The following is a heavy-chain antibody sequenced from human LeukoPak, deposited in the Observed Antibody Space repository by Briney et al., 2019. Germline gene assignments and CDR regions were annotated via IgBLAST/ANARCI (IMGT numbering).Heavy chain of an antibody. CDR1: GFTFDDYA. D-gene: IGHD2-2*02. CDR3: AKDIYPNLKQTENWFDP. V-gene: IGHV3-9*01. Sequence: PGGSLRLSCAASGFTFDDYAMHWVRQAPGKGLEWVSGISWSSGSIGYADSVKGRFTISRDNAKNSLYLQMNSLRAEDTALYYCAKDIYPNLKQTENWFDPWGQGTLVTVSS. CDR2: ISWSSGSI. J-gene: IGHJ5*02.